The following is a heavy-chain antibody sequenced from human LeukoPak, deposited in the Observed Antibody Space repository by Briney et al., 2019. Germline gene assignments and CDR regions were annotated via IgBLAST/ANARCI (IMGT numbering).Heavy chain of an antibody. V-gene: IGHV3-23*01. J-gene: IGHJ4*02. Sequence: GGSLRLSCAASGFTFSSYAMSWVRQAPGKGLEWVSAISGSGGSTYYADSVKGRFTISRDNSKNTLYLQMNSLRAEDTAVYYCARDPGSYGSTLWDYWGQGTLVTVPS. CDR3: ARDPGSYGSTLWDY. CDR2: ISGSGGST. CDR1: GFTFSSYA. D-gene: IGHD5-18*01.